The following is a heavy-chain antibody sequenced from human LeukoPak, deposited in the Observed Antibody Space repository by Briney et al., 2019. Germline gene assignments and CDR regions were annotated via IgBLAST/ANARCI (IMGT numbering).Heavy chain of an antibody. V-gene: IGHV3-53*01. CDR2: IYSGGST. J-gene: IGHJ6*02. CDR1: GFTVSSNY. CDR3: ARPADLQYGMDV. D-gene: IGHD4-11*01. Sequence: GGSLRLSRAASGFTVSSNYMSWVRQAPGKGLEWVSVIYSGGSTYYADSVKGRFTISRDNSKNTLYLQMNSLRAEDTAVYYCARPADLQYGMDVWGQGTTVTVSS.